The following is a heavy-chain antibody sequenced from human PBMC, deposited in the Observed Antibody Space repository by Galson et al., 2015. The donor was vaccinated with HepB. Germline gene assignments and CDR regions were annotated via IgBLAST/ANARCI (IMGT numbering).Heavy chain of an antibody. CDR2: ISGSGGST. J-gene: IGHJ4*02. V-gene: IGHV3-23*01. CDR3: AKAVGYCSGGSCNYFDY. Sequence: SLRLSCAASGFTFSSYAMSWVRQAPGKGLEWVSAISGSGGSTYYADSVKGRFTISRDNSKNTLYLQMNSLRAEDTAVYYCAKAVGYCSGGSCNYFDYWGQGTLVTVSS. CDR1: GFTFSSYA. D-gene: IGHD2-15*01.